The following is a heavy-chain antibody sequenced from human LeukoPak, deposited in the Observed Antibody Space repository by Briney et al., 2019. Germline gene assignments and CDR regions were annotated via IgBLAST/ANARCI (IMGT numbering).Heavy chain of an antibody. CDR1: GFTVSSNY. CDR3: VRGYSFGPYGMDV. V-gene: IGHV3-53*05. Sequence: GGSLRLSCAASGFTVSSNYMNWVRQAPGKGLEWVSIIYPDGRTYYADSVKGRFTISRDNSKNTLYLQMSSLRAEDTAVYFCVRGYSFGPYGMDVWGQGTTVTVSS. J-gene: IGHJ6*02. CDR2: IYPDGRT. D-gene: IGHD2-15*01.